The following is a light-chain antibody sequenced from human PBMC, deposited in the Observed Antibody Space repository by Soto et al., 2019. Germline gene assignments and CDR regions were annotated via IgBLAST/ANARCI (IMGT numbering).Light chain of an antibody. J-gene: IGLJ1*01. V-gene: IGLV2-14*01. Sequence: QSALTQPASVSGSPGQSITISCTGTSSDIGNYNFVSWYQQHPGKAPKLMIYDVTYRPSGVSSRFSASKSGNTASLTISGLQAEDEADYYCSSYRSSINFRVFGTGTKLTVL. CDR1: SSDIGNYNF. CDR2: DVT. CDR3: SSYRSSINFRV.